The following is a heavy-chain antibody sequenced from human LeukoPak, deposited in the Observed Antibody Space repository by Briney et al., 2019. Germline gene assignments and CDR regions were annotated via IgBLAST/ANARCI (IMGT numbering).Heavy chain of an antibody. V-gene: IGHV1-69*05. J-gene: IGHJ6*03. Sequence: GASVKVSCKASGGNFDNSAISWVRHAPGHGLEWMGGIIPIYGTRHYAQKFQGRVTLHTDESTSSVYMELNSLTSEDTAVYYCARGRRPTDITTFLTPFYYHMDVWGGGTAVTVS. CDR2: IIPIYGTR. D-gene: IGHD1-1*01. CDR3: ARGRRPTDITTFLTPFYYHMDV. CDR1: GGNFDNSA.